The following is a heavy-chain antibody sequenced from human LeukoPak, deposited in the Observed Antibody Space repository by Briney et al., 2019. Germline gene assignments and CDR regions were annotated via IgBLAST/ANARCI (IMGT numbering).Heavy chain of an antibody. Sequence: ASVKXSCKASGYTFTGYYMHWVRQAPGQGLEWMGWINPNSGGTNYAQKFQGRVTMTRDTSISTAYMELSRLRSDDTAVYYCARDCXDYGSLIYFDYWGQGTLVTVSS. J-gene: IGHJ4*02. CDR3: ARDCXDYGSLIYFDY. CDR1: GYTFTGYY. D-gene: IGHD4-17*01. CDR2: INPNSGGT. V-gene: IGHV1-2*02.